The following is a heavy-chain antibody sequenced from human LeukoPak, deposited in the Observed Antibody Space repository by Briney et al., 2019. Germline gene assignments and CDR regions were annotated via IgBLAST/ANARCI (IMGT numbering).Heavy chain of an antibody. Sequence: SQTLSLTCTVSGGSISSGRYYWSWIRQPAGKGLEWIGRIETSGSTKYNPSLNSRVTISVDTSKNQFSLKLSSVTAADTAVYYCAREVVVVTADYYYGMDVWGQGTTVTVSS. CDR2: IETSGST. CDR1: GGSISSGRYY. V-gene: IGHV4-61*02. D-gene: IGHD2-21*02. CDR3: AREVVVVTADYYYGMDV. J-gene: IGHJ6*02.